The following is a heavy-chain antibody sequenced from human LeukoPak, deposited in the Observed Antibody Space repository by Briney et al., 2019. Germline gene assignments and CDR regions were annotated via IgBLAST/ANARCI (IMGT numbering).Heavy chain of an antibody. CDR1: GYTFTGYY. CDR3: ARDYGIRAYYCDSSGYYYF. J-gene: IGHJ4*02. Sequence: GASVKVSCKASGYTFTGYYMHWVRQAPGQGLEWMGRINPNSGGTNYAQKFQGRVTMTRDTSISTAYMELSRLRSDDTAVYYCARDYGIRAYYCDSSGYYYFWGQGTLVTVSS. D-gene: IGHD3-22*01. V-gene: IGHV1-2*06. CDR2: INPNSGGT.